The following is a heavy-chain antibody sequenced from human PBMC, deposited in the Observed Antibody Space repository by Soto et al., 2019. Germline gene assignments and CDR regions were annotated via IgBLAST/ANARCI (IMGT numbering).Heavy chain of an antibody. CDR1: GFTFSSDA. D-gene: IGHD3-22*01. Sequence: PGGSRRLSCAASGFTFSSDAMHWVRLAPGKGLEWVAVISYDGSNKYYADYVKGRFTISRDNSKNTLYLQMNSLRAEDTAVYYCASGYDSSGYYYPNAFDIWGQGTMVTVSS. V-gene: IGHV3-30-3*01. J-gene: IGHJ3*02. CDR3: ASGYDSSGYYYPNAFDI. CDR2: ISYDGSNK.